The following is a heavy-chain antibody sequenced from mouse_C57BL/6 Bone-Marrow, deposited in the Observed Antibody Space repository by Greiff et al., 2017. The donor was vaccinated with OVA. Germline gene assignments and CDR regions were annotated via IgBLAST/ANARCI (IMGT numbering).Heavy chain of an antibody. CDR1: GYTFTSYW. V-gene: IGHV1-55*01. CDR3: ARYYYYGSSLYYAMDY. Sequence: QVQLKQPGAELVKPGASVKMSCKASGYTFTSYWITWVKQRPGQGLEWIGDIYPGSGSTNYNEKFKSKATLTVDTSSSTAYMQLSSLTSEDSAVYYCARYYYYGSSLYYAMDYWGQGTSVTVSS. CDR2: IYPGSGST. D-gene: IGHD1-1*01. J-gene: IGHJ4*01.